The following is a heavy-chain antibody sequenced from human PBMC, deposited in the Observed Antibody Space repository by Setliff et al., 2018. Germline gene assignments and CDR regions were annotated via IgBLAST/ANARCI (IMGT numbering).Heavy chain of an antibody. CDR3: ARPVDTAMVSPFDY. V-gene: IGHV3-7*01. Sequence: GGSLRLSCGASGFIFSNFGMHWVRQAPGKGLEWVANIKQDGSEKYYADSVKGRFTISRDNAKNSLYLQMNSLRAEDTAVYYCARPVDTAMVSPFDYWGQGTLVTVSS. CDR1: GFIFSNFG. CDR2: IKQDGSEK. D-gene: IGHD5-18*01. J-gene: IGHJ4*02.